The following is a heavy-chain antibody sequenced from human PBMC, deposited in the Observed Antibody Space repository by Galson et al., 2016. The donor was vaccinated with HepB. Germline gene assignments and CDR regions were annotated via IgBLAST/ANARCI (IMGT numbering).Heavy chain of an antibody. Sequence: SLRLSCAASGFTFSTYNMNWVRQAPGKGLEWVASIKEDGSKSFYADSVKGRFTISRDNVENSLSLQMNSLRAEDTAVYYCARYGDEAGWNFHQWGQGTLVTVSS. J-gene: IGHJ1*01. CDR1: GFTFSTYN. CDR3: ARYGDEAGWNFHQ. D-gene: IGHD6-19*01. V-gene: IGHV3-7*03. CDR2: IKEDGSKS.